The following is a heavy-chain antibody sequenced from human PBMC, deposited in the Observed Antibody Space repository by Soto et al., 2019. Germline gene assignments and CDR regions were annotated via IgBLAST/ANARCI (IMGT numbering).Heavy chain of an antibody. D-gene: IGHD6-19*01. J-gene: IGHJ4*02. CDR1: GFTFSSYG. CDR3: AKGGKWLAY. V-gene: IGHV3-30*18. Sequence: QVQLVESGGGVVQPGRSLRLSCAASGFTFSSYGMHWVRQAPGKGLEWVAVISYDGSNKYYADSVKGRFTISRDNSKNRLYLQRNSLRAEDTAGDYWAKGGKWLAYWGKGTLVTVSS. CDR2: ISYDGSNK.